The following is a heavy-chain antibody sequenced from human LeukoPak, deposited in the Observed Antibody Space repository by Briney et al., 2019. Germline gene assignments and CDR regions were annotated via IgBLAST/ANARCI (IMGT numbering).Heavy chain of an antibody. CDR2: ISSSSSYI. D-gene: IGHD3-22*01. V-gene: IGHV3-21*01. Sequence: KPGRSLRLSCAASGFTFSSYSMNWVRQAPGKGLEWVSSISSSSSYIYYADSVKGRFTISRDNAKNSLYLQMNSLRAEDTAVYYCARDKPRGVVIVGPAFDIWGQGTMVTVSS. CDR1: GFTFSSYS. J-gene: IGHJ3*02. CDR3: ARDKPRGVVIVGPAFDI.